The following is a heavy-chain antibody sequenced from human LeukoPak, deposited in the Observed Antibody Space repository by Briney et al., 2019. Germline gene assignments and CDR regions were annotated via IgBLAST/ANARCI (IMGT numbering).Heavy chain of an antibody. J-gene: IGHJ4*02. CDR3: ARADGYAYGPFDY. CDR1: GFTFTSYT. V-gene: IGHV3-30*04. Sequence: GGSLRLSCAASGFTFTSYTMHWVRQAPGKGPEWVAVISDDGSNKYYLDSVKGRFTISRDTSKNTLYLQMSSLRGEDTAVYYCARADGYAYGPFDYWGQGTLVTVSS. CDR2: ISDDGSNK. D-gene: IGHD5-18*01.